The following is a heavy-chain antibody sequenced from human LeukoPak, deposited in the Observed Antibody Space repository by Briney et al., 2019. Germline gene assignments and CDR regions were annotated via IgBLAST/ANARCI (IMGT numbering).Heavy chain of an antibody. V-gene: IGHV3-30-3*01. D-gene: IGHD2-21*02. CDR3: ARDGNVVVTAILWLATD. J-gene: IGHJ4*02. CDR2: ISYDGSNK. CDR1: GFTFSSYA. Sequence: GGSLRLSCAASGFTFSSYAMHWVRQAPGKGLEWVAVISYDGSNKYHADSVKGRFTISRDNSKNTLYLQMNSLRAEDTAVYYCARDGNVVVTAILWLATDWGQGTLVTVSS.